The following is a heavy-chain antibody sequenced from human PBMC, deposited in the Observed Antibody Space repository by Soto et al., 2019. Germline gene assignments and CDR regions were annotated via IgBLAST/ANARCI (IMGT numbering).Heavy chain of an antibody. CDR2: IYYTGST. D-gene: IGHD3-9*01. J-gene: IGHJ3*02. CDR3: ARGHYDILTGYYGAFDI. CDR1: GGSISGYY. Sequence: SETLSLTCTVSGGSISGYYWSWIRQPPGKRLEWIGEIYYTGSTNYNPSLKSRVTISVDTSKNQFSLKLSSVTAADTAVYYCARGHYDILTGYYGAFDIWGQGTMVTVSS. V-gene: IGHV4-59*12.